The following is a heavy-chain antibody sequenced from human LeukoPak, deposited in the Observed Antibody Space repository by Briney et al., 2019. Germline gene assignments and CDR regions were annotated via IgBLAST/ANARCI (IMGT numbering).Heavy chain of an antibody. Sequence: PSETLSLTCTVSGYSISSGYYWGWIRQPPGKGLEGSGYIYYSGSNNYNHSLKSRVTISVDTSKHQFSLKLSSVTAADTAVYYCARDSPYYYGSGSATYYMDVWGKGTTVTISS. J-gene: IGHJ6*03. CDR2: IYYSGSN. CDR3: ARDSPYYYGSGSATYYMDV. CDR1: GYSISSGYY. V-gene: IGHV4-61*01. D-gene: IGHD3-10*01.